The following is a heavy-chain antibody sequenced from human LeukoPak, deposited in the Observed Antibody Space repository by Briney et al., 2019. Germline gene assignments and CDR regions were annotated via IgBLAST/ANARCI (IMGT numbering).Heavy chain of an antibody. CDR2: ISAYNGNT. Sequence: PLASVKVSCKASGYTFTSYGFSWVRQAPGQGLEWMGWISAYNGNTNYAQKLQGRVTMTRNTSISTAYMELSSLRSEDTAVYYCARDGYNSPFDYWGQGTLVTVSS. CDR3: ARDGYNSPFDY. D-gene: IGHD5-24*01. CDR1: GYTFTSYG. V-gene: IGHV1-18*01. J-gene: IGHJ4*02.